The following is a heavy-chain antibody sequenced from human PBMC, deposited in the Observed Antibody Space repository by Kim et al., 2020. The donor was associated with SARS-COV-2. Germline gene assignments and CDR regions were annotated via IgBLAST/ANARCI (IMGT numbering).Heavy chain of an antibody. Sequence: SETLSLTCAVYGGSFSGYYWSWIRQPPGKGLEWIGEINHSGSTNYNPSLKSRVTISVDTSKNQFSLKLSSVTATDTAVYYCARARPYGSGTFDYWGQGTL. CDR2: INHSGST. CDR1: GGSFSGYY. V-gene: IGHV4-34*01. D-gene: IGHD3-10*01. CDR3: ARARPYGSGTFDY. J-gene: IGHJ4*02.